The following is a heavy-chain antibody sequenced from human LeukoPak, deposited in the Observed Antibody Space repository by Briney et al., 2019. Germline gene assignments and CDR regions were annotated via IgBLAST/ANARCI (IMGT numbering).Heavy chain of an antibody. J-gene: IGHJ3*02. V-gene: IGHV4-39*01. CDR3: ARHSRSGYIGYENAFDI. D-gene: IGHD5-12*01. CDR1: GDSISSSSYC. Sequence: SETLSLTCTVSGDSISSSSYCWDWIRQPPGKGLEWIGNIYNSANTHYNPSLKTRITMSVDTPKNQFSLKLNSVTAADTGIYYCARHSRSGYIGYENAFDIWGQGTMVTVSS. CDR2: IYNSANT.